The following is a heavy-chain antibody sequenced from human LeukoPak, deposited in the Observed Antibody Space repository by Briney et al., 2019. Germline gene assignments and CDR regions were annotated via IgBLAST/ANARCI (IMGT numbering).Heavy chain of an antibody. V-gene: IGHV3-9*01. CDR3: ASAGFWGGYSHDAFDI. J-gene: IGHJ3*02. Sequence: GESLRLSCAASGFTFDDYAMHWVRQAPGKGLEWVAGIYCNGSSTSYAASVKSRFTISGDNAKNTLSPKMNSLSAEDTAVYYCASAGFWGGYSHDAFDIWGQGTMVTVSS. CDR2: IYCNGSST. D-gene: IGHD3-3*01. CDR1: GFTFDDYA.